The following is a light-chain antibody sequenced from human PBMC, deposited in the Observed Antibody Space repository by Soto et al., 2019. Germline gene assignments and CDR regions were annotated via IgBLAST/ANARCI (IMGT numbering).Light chain of an antibody. CDR2: DAS. V-gene: IGKV3-11*01. CDR3: QQRVNWPPP. Sequence: VLTQSPARLSLSPGERATLSCRAGQSVSDYLAWYQQKPGQPPRLLFFDASNRATGVPDRFSAGGSGTDFTLIISSLEPEDFAVYYCQQRVNWPPPVGGGTKVEI. CDR1: QSVSDY. J-gene: IGKJ4*01.